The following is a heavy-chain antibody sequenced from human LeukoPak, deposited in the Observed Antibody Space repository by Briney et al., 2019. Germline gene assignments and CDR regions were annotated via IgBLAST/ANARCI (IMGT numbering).Heavy chain of an antibody. D-gene: IGHD3-22*01. J-gene: IGHJ3*02. CDR2: IYHSGNS. Sequence: SETLSLTCAVSGYSISSGYYWGWIRPPPEKGLEWIGSIYHSGNSYYNPSLKSRVTISVDTSKNQFSLKLSSATAADTAVYYCARYYDSSGYYYPIHDAFDIWGQGTMVTVSS. V-gene: IGHV4-38-2*01. CDR3: ARYYDSSGYYYPIHDAFDI. CDR1: GYSISSGYY.